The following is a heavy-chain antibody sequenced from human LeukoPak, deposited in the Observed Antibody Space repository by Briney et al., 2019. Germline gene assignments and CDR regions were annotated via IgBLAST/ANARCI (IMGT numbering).Heavy chain of an antibody. V-gene: IGHV3-23*01. J-gene: IGHJ4*02. CDR1: GFTFSDYA. Sequence: GGSLRLSCAASGFTFSDYALGWVRQAPGRGLEWVATLSGSGAGTYYSDSVQGRFTISRDNSKRTLFLQMNSLRAEDTAFYYCAKGNVVPAAIWGQGTLVTVSS. CDR2: LSGSGAGT. CDR3: AKGNVVPAAI. D-gene: IGHD2-2*01.